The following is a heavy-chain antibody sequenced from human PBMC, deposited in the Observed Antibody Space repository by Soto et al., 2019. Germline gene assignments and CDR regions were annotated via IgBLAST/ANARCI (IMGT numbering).Heavy chain of an antibody. Sequence: EVQLVESGGGLIQPGGSLRLSCAASVFTVSSNYMSWVRQAPGKGLEWVSVIYSGGSTYYADSVKGRFTISRDNSKNTGHLQMNTLSAEDTAVYYCAREWELINYSGMDVWGQGTTVTVSS. V-gene: IGHV3-53*01. CDR3: AREWELINYSGMDV. CDR1: VFTVSSNY. D-gene: IGHD1-26*01. CDR2: IYSGGST. J-gene: IGHJ6*02.